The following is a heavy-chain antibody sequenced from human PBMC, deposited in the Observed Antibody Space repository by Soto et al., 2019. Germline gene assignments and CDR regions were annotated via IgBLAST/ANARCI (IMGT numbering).Heavy chain of an antibody. J-gene: IGHJ5*02. CDR2: TSYTGNI. CDR1: GGSLTSHF. CDR3: ARSMHGGFTHYVDP. V-gene: IGHV4-59*11. Sequence: SETLSLPCFLSGGSLTSHFWRWIGQFPGHGLEWIAYTSYTGNINYNPSLQSRVTISLDTSKNQLSLKLVAMTGADKAVYYCARSMHGGFTHYVDPWGEGTRVTGSS. D-gene: IGHD3-10*02.